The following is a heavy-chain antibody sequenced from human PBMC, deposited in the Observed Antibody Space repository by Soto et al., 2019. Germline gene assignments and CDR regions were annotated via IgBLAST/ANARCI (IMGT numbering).Heavy chain of an antibody. V-gene: IGHV4-59*08. J-gene: IGHJ3*02. D-gene: IGHD2-15*01. Sequence: PSETLSLTCTVSGGSISSYYWTWIRQPPGKGLEWIGYIYYSGSTNYNPSLKSRVTISVDTSKNHFSLRLSSVTAADTAVYYCARFLPRIRGAFDIWGQGTMVTV. CDR3: ARFLPRIRGAFDI. CDR1: GGSISSYY. CDR2: IYYSGST.